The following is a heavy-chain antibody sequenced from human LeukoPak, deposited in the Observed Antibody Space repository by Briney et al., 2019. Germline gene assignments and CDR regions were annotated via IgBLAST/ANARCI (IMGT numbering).Heavy chain of an antibody. Sequence: SETLSLTCAVYGGSFSGYYWSWLRQPPGKGLEWIGEINHSGSTNYNPSLTSRVTIPVNTFKKQSSLKRSSVTAADPAVYYCARALFGYYYGSGYCYMDVWGKGNTVTVSS. J-gene: IGHJ6*03. CDR3: ARALFGYYYGSGYCYMDV. CDR2: INHSGST. D-gene: IGHD3-10*01. CDR1: GGSFSGYY. V-gene: IGHV4-34*01.